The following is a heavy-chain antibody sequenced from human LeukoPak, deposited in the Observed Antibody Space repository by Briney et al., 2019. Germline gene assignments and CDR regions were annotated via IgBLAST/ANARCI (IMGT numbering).Heavy chain of an antibody. CDR2: ISAYNGNT. D-gene: IGHD2-2*01. J-gene: IGHJ4*02. V-gene: IGHV1-18*01. CDR1: GYTFTSYG. Sequence: GASVEVSCKASGYTFTSYGISWVRQAPGQGLEWMGWISAYNGNTNYAQKLQGRVTMTTDTSTSTAYMELRSLRSDDTAVYYCARDLGFVVVPAAMGEYYFDYWGQGTLVTVSS. CDR3: ARDLGFVVVPAAMGEYYFDY.